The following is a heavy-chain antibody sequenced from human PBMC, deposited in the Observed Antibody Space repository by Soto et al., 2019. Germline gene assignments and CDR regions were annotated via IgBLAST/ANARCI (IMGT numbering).Heavy chain of an antibody. CDR2: ISGSGGTT. Sequence: GGSLRLSCAASGFTLSSHAMSWVRQAPGKGLEWVSGISGSGGTTYDADSVKGSFTISRANSKNTLFLQMNSLRAEDTAVYFCAREATIIRGYFNYWGQGTLVTVSS. V-gene: IGHV3-23*01. CDR3: AREATIIRGYFNY. J-gene: IGHJ4*02. CDR1: GFTLSSHA. D-gene: IGHD5-12*01.